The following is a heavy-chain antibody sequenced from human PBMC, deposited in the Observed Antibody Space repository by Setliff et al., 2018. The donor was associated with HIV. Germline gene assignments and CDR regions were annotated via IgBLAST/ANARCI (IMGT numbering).Heavy chain of an antibody. V-gene: IGHV3-23*01. J-gene: IGHJ4*02. CDR3: VKVPGSGIVRYFDY. CDR2: ITDSGDST. D-gene: IGHD3-22*01. Sequence: ESLKISCAASGFTFATYAMNWVRQAPGKGLEWVPTITDSGDSTYYADSVKGRFTISRDNSKNTLYLQMNSLTDADTALYYCVKVPGSGIVRYFDYWGQGTLVTVSS. CDR1: GFTFATYA.